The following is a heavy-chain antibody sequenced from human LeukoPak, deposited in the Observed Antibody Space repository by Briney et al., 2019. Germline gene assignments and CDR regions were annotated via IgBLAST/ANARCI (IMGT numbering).Heavy chain of an antibody. CDR3: ARGEDDYGDYGTH. V-gene: IGHV4-31*03. D-gene: IGHD4-17*01. CDR2: IYYSGST. CDR1: GGSISSGGYY. J-gene: IGHJ4*02. Sequence: SETLSLTCTVSGGSISSGGYYWSWARQHPGTGLEWIGYIYYSGSTYYNPSLKSRVTISVDTSKNQFSLKLSSVTAADTAVYYCARGEDDYGDYGTHWGQGTLVTVSS.